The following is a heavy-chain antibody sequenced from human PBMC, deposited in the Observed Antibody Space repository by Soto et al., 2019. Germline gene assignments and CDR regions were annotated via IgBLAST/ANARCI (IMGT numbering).Heavy chain of an antibody. V-gene: IGHV4-30-4*01. Sequence: SETLSLTCTVSGGSINSGDYYWSWIRQPPGKGLEWTGYIYDSGSTYYNPSLKSRVTMSVDTSKNEFSLKLSSVTAADMAVYYCARSGAPAASYYYAMDVWGQGTTVTVSS. CDR2: IYDSGST. CDR1: GGSINSGDYY. CDR3: ARSGAPAASYYYAMDV. D-gene: IGHD2-2*01. J-gene: IGHJ6*02.